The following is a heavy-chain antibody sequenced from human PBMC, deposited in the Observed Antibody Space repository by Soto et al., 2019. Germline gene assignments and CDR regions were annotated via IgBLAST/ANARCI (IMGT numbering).Heavy chain of an antibody. CDR2: INHSGST. J-gene: IGHJ6*03. V-gene: IGHV4-34*01. CDR1: SFSGSY. CDR3: ARGCGLARSYYMDV. Sequence: SFSGSYWSCIRQPPGKGLELIGEINHSGSTNYNPSLKSRVTISVDTSKDQFSLKLSSVTAADTAVYYCARGCGLARSYYMDVWGKGTTVTVSS.